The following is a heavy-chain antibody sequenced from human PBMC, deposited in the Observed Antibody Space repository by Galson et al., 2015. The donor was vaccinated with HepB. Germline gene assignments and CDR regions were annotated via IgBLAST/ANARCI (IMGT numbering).Heavy chain of an antibody. CDR3: ARDRSGLRVTGGWLDH. J-gene: IGHJ5*02. Sequence: SLRLSCAASGFTLRDYWMHWVRQAPGKGLEWVSRLSSDGKTTTYADSVKGRFAIYRDDAKNTLYLQMDSLRADDTAFYFCARDRSGLRVTGGWLDHWGQGSLITVSS. CDR1: GFTLRDYW. D-gene: IGHD4-17*01. CDR2: LSSDGKTT. V-gene: IGHV3-74*01.